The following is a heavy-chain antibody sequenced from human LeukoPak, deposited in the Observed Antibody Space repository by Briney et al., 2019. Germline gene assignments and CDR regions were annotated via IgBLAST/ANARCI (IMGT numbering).Heavy chain of an antibody. D-gene: IGHD2-21*01. Sequence: SETLSLTCPVSGGSITSYYWNWIRQPPGKGLEWIGYIHYRGGTNSPPSVNRRVTMSVDASKNQCSLRLTSVTAADTAVYYCMRELPVWDAFYVWGQGTMVTVSS. CDR1: GGSITSYY. V-gene: IGHV4-59*01. CDR2: IHYRGGT. J-gene: IGHJ3*01. CDR3: MRELPVWDAFYV.